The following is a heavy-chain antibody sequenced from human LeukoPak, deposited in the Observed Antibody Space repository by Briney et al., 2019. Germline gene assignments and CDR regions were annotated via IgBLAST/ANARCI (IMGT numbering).Heavy chain of an antibody. J-gene: IGHJ4*02. CDR1: GGSVSSGSYY. CDR3: ASQRAGYCSSTSCYSDY. D-gene: IGHD2-2*01. Sequence: SETLSLTCTVSGGSVSSGSYYWSWIRQPPGKGLEWIGYIYYSGSTNYNPSLKSRVTISVDTSKNQFSLKLSSVTAADTAVYYCASQRAGYCSSTSCYSDYWGQGTLVTVSS. V-gene: IGHV4-61*01. CDR2: IYYSGST.